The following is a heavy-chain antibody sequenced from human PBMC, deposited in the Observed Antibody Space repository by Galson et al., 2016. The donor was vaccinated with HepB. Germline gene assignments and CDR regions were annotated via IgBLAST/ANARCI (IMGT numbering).Heavy chain of an antibody. D-gene: IGHD3-16*01. J-gene: IGHJ6*02. Sequence: LRLSCADSGVTVSSNYMTWIRQAPGKGLEWVSVIFSGGYTYYSDSVKGRFTTSRDNSKNMVYLQMNGLRVEDTAKYYCAKLRDGYDWGAFDIWGLGTTVSVSS. CDR1: GVTVSSNY. CDR3: AKLRDGYDWGAFDI. CDR2: IFSGGYT. V-gene: IGHV3-53*01.